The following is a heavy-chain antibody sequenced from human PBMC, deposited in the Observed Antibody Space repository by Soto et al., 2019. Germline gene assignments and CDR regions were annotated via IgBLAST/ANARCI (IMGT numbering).Heavy chain of an antibody. CDR1: GASMSGNY. CDR2: MFYNGTT. V-gene: IGHV4-59*01. Sequence: QVQLQESGPGLVKPSETLSLTCTVAGASMSGNYWTWVRQPPGKGLEWIGNMFYNGTTNYKPSRRSRVTMSLETSVNQFSLRLSSVTAADTAVYYCARPNMWYGKIVQWGRGTMVTVSS. J-gene: IGHJ1*01. D-gene: IGHD2-15*01. CDR3: ARPNMWYGKIVQ.